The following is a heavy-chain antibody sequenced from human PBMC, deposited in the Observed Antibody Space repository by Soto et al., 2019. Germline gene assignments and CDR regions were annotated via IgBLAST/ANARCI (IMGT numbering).Heavy chain of an antibody. Sequence: EVQLLESGGCLVQPGGSLRLSCAASGFTFSSYAMSWVRQAPGKGLEWVSAISGSGGSTYYADSVKGRFTISRDNSKNTLYRQMNSLRAEDTAVYYCAKENGYSSSWFEFDYWGQGTLVTVSS. CDR1: GFTFSSYA. CDR3: AKENGYSSSWFEFDY. CDR2: ISGSGGST. J-gene: IGHJ4*02. D-gene: IGHD6-13*01. V-gene: IGHV3-23*01.